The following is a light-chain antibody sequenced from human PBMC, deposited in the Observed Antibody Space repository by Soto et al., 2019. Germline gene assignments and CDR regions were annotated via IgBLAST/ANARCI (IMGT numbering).Light chain of an antibody. CDR1: QSVTNN. Sequence: EIVMTQSPATLSVSPGERVTLSCRASQSVTNNLAWYQQKPGQAPRLLFYGSSTKATGIPARFSGSGSGTEFTLTISRLEPEDFAVYYCQQYGSSWTFGQGTKVDIK. CDR2: GSS. J-gene: IGKJ1*01. CDR3: QQYGSSWT. V-gene: IGKV3-15*01.